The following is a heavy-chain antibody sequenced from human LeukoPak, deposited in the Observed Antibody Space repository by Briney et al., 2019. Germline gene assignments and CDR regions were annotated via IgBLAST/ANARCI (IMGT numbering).Heavy chain of an antibody. J-gene: IGHJ4*02. CDR3: ARGFSH. Sequence: SGTLSLTCAVYGGSFNNYYWSWLRQPPGKGLEWIGEINHSGSTTYNPSLKSRVTMSIDTSKNQFSLKLSSMTAADTAVYYCARGFSHWGQGTLVTVSS. CDR1: GGSFNNYY. V-gene: IGHV4-34*01. CDR2: INHSGST.